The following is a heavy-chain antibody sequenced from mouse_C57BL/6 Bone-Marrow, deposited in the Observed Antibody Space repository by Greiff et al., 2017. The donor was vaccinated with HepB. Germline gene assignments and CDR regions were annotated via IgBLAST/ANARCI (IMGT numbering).Heavy chain of an antibody. CDR1: GYSITSGYD. V-gene: IGHV3-1*01. J-gene: IGHJ1*03. CDR2: ISYSGST. CDR3: ARGELPPGSYFDV. Sequence: EVQRVESGPGMVKPSQSLSLTCTVTGYSITSGYDWHWIRHFPGNKLEWMGYISYSGSTNYNPSLKSRISITHDTSKNHFFLKLNSVTTEDTATYYCARGELPPGSYFDVWGTGTTVTVSS.